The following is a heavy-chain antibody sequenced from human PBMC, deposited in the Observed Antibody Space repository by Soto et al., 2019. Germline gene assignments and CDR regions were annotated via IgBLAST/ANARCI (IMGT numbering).Heavy chain of an antibody. V-gene: IGHV3-30-3*01. CDR3: ARVTPGNNLYYFSGLDV. J-gene: IGHJ6*02. Sequence: QELLVESGGGAVQPGRSLTLSCLASGFTFGTYGIHWVHQAPGKGLQWVALVSYEGSNTYYADSVKGRFTISRDNSKNTLYLQMNSLRPEDTGVYFCARVTPGNNLYYFSGLDVWGQGTSVTVSS. D-gene: IGHD1-1*01. CDR1: GFTFGTYG. CDR2: VSYEGSNT.